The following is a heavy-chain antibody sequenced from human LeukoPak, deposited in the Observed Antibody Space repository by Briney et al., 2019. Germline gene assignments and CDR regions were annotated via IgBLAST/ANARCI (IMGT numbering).Heavy chain of an antibody. D-gene: IGHD7-27*01. CDR3: TTALVTGDLPYYYYYMDV. Sequence: GGSLRLSCAASGFTFSNAWMSWVRQAPGKGLEWVGRIKSKTDGGTTDYAAPVKGRFTISRDDSKNTLYLQMNSLKTEDTAVYCCTTALVTGDLPYYYYYMDVWGKGTTVTVSS. CDR1: GFTFSNAW. J-gene: IGHJ6*03. V-gene: IGHV3-15*01. CDR2: IKSKTDGGTT.